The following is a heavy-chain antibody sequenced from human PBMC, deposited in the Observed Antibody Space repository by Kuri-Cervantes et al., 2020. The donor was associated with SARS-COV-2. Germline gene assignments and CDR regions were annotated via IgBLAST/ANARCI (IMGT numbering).Heavy chain of an antibody. J-gene: IGHJ3*01. CDR1: GFTFDDYG. D-gene: IGHD6-13*01. Sequence: GESLKISCAASGFTFDDYGMSWVRQAPGKGLGWLSYIGGGGVTIDYADSVKGRFTISRDNAKNSLYLEMNSLRAEDTAVYYCARERIHSSNWNERAFDVWGQGTRVTVSS. V-gene: IGHV3-11*04. CDR2: IGGGGVTI. CDR3: ARERIHSSNWNERAFDV.